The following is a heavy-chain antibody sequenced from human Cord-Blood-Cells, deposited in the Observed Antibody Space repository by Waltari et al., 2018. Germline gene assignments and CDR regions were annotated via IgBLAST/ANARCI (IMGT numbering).Heavy chain of an antibody. D-gene: IGHD2-15*01. Sequence: QLVESGGGVVQPGRSLRLSCAASGFTFSSYAMHWVRQAPGKGLEWVAVISYDGSNKYYADSVKGRFTISRDNSKNTLYLQMNSLRAEDTAVYYCARDALGYCSGGSCFRIGAFDIWGQGTMVTVSS. J-gene: IGHJ3*02. CDR1: GFTFSSYA. CDR3: ARDALGYCSGGSCFRIGAFDI. CDR2: ISYDGSNK. V-gene: IGHV3-30-3*01.